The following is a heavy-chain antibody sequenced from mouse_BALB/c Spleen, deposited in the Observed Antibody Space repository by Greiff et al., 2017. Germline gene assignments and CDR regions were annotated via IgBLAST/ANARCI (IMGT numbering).Heavy chain of an antibody. CDR3: ARQNYGYDYFDY. D-gene: IGHD2-2*01. CDR1: GFTFSSYT. J-gene: IGHJ2*01. CDR2: ISNGGGST. V-gene: IGHV5-12-2*01. Sequence: EVQGVESGGGLVQPGGSLKLSCAASGFTFSSYTMSWVRQTPEKRLEWVAYISNGGGSTYYPDTVKGRFTISRDNAKNTLYLQMSSLKSEDTAMYYCARQNYGYDYFDYWGQGTTLTVSS.